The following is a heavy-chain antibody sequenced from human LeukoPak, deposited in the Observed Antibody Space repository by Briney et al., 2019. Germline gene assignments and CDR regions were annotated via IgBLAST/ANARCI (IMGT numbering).Heavy chain of an antibody. D-gene: IGHD6-13*01. CDR3: AKEPRYSSSWRGDYYYMDV. CDR1: GFTFSSYG. J-gene: IGHJ6*03. V-gene: IGHV3-23*01. CDR2: ISGSGGST. Sequence: GGTLRLSCAASGFTFSSYGMSWVRQAPGKGLEWVSAISGSGGSTYYADSVKGRFTISRDNSKNTLYLQMNSLRAEDTAVYYCAKEPRYSSSWRGDYYYMDVWGKGTTVTISS.